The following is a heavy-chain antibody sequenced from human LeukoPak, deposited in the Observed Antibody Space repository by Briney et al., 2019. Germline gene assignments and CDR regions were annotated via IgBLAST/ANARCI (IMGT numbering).Heavy chain of an antibody. J-gene: IGHJ6*03. CDR3: ARGVGLGNYFYYYYMDV. CDR2: MNSSGST. Sequence: PSETLSLTCLVSGASISGHYWSWIRQPAGKGLEWIGRMNSSGSTNYNPSLKSRGTMSVDTSKNQFSLKLTSVTAADTAVYYCARGVGLGNYFYYYYMDVWGKGTTVTISS. CDR1: GASISGHY. D-gene: IGHD3-10*01. V-gene: IGHV4-4*07.